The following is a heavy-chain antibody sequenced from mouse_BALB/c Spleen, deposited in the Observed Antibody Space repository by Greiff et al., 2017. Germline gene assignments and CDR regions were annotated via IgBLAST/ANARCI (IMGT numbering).Heavy chain of an antibody. CDR1: GFTFSSYA. J-gene: IGHJ1*01. D-gene: IGHD1-1*01. Sequence: EVQGVESGGGLVKPGGSLKLSCAASGFTFSSYAMSWVRQTPEKRLEWVASISSGGSTYYPDSVKGRFTISRDNARNILYLQMSSLRSEDTAMYYCARGDYYGSGWYFDVWGAGTTVTVSS. CDR3: ARGDYYGSGWYFDV. V-gene: IGHV5-6-5*01. CDR2: ISSGGST.